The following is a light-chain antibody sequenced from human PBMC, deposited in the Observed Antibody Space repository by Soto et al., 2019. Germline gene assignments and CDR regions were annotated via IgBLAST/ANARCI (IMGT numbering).Light chain of an antibody. CDR1: QSISSW. CDR3: QQYNDSFTYN. V-gene: IGKV1-5*03. Sequence: DIQLTQSPSTLSASVGDRVTITCRASQSISSWLAWYQQKPGTAPKLLIYKASTLEGGVPSRFSGSRSGTEFTLTVSSLQPDDFATYYSQQYNDSFTYNFGQGTKVDIK. CDR2: KAS. J-gene: IGKJ2*01.